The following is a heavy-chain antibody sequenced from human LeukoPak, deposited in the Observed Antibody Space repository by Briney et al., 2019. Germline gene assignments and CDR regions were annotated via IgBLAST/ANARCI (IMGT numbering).Heavy chain of an antibody. Sequence: GGSLRLSCAASGFTFSNAWMSWVRQAPGKGLEWVGRIKSKTDGGTTDYAAPVKGRFTISRDDSKNTLYLQMNSLKTEDTAVYYCTTGRANPTITMVRGVIITRNPSSGSYYYWGQGTLVTVSS. CDR3: TTGRANPTITMVRGVIITRNPSSGSYYY. CDR2: IKSKTDGGTT. D-gene: IGHD3-10*01. CDR1: GFTFSNAW. J-gene: IGHJ4*02. V-gene: IGHV3-15*01.